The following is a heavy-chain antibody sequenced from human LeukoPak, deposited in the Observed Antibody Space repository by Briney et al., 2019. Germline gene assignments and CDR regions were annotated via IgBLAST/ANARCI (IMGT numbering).Heavy chain of an antibody. J-gene: IGHJ4*02. CDR2: IIPILGIA. V-gene: IGHV1-69*04. D-gene: IGHD2-2*02. CDR3: ASGRYCSSTSCYTEFDY. CDR1: GYTFTSYG. Sequence: SVKVSCKASGYTFTSYGISWVRQAPGQGLEWMGRIIPILGIANYAQKFQGRVTITADKSTSTAYMELSSLRSEDTAVYYCASGRYCSSTSCYTEFDYWGQGTLVTVSS.